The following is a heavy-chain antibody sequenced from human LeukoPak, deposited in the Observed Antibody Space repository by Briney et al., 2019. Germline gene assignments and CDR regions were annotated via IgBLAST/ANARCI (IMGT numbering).Heavy chain of an antibody. J-gene: IGHJ4*02. D-gene: IGHD5-12*01. CDR2: ISSSGGGT. CDR1: GFTLSTYA. CDR3: AKDPGYDSDFDY. V-gene: IGHV3-23*01. Sequence: PGGSLRLSCAASGFTLSTYAMTWVRQAPGKGLEWVSGISSSGGGTYYADSVKGRFTISRDNSKNTLYLQMNSLRADDTAVYYCAKDPGYDSDFDYWGQGTLVTVPS.